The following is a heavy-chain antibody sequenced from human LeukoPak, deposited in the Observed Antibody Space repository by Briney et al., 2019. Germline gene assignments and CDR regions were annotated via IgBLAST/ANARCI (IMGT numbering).Heavy chain of an antibody. CDR1: GYTFTSYG. J-gene: IGHJ4*02. D-gene: IGHD1-26*01. CDR3: ARAFPLSGSYYFDY. CDR2: ISAYNGNT. V-gene: IGHV1-18*01. Sequence: ASVKVSCKASGYTFTSYGISWVRQAPGQGLEWMGWISAYNGNTNYAQKLQGRVTMTTDTSTSTAYMELSSLRSEDTAVYYCARAFPLSGSYYFDYWGQGTLVTVSS.